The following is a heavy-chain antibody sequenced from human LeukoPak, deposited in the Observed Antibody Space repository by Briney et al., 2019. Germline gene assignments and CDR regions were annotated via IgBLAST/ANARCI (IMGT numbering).Heavy chain of an antibody. CDR1: GFTFSSYG. J-gene: IGHJ4*02. CDR3: AKDAGNDQWLVGGYFDY. V-gene: IGHV3-30*02. Sequence: GGSLRLSCAASGFTFSSYGMHWVRQAPGKGLEWVAFIRYDGSNKYYADSVKGRFTISRDNSKNTLYLQMNSLRAEDTAVYYCAKDAGNDQWLVGGYFDYWGQGTLVTVSS. D-gene: IGHD6-19*01. CDR2: IRYDGSNK.